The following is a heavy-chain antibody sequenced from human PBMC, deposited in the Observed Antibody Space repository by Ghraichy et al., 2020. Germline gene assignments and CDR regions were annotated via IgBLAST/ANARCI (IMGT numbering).Heavy chain of an antibody. CDR3: AKARGDVVLWFGDWFFDL. CDR1: GFTFRSYA. Sequence: GGSLRLSCAVSGFTFRSYAMGWVRLAPGKGLEWVSAITGSGGSTYYADSVKGRFTISRDNSRNTLSLQMNSLRAEDTTIYYCAKARGDVVLWFGDWFFDLWGRGTLVTVSS. CDR2: ITGSGGST. V-gene: IGHV3-23*01. J-gene: IGHJ2*01. D-gene: IGHD3-10*01.